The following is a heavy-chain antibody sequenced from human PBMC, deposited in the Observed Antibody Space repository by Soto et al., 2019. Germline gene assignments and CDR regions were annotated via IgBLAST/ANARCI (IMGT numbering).Heavy chain of an antibody. CDR1: GFTFSIYW. Sequence: HPGGSLRLSCAASGFTFSIYWMHWVGQAPGKGLVWVSRINSDGSSTSYADSVKGRFTISRDNAKNTLYLQMNSLRDEDTAVYYCAKGAHTNYFYYGMDGWGQGTTVTVSS. J-gene: IGHJ6*02. D-gene: IGHD3-16*01. CDR2: INSDGSST. V-gene: IGHV3-74*01. CDR3: AKGAHTNYFYYGMDG.